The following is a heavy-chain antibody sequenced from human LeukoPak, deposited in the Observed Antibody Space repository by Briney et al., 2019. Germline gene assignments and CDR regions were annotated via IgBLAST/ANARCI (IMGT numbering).Heavy chain of an antibody. J-gene: IGHJ4*02. Sequence: PGGSPRLSCAAPGFMFHDYAIHWVRQAPGKGLEWVSLISGDGGSTFYADSVKGRFTISRDNSKNSLYLQMNSLRSDDTALYYCARESESSGWYDYWGQGTLVTVSS. D-gene: IGHD6-19*01. V-gene: IGHV3-43*02. CDR3: ARESESSGWYDY. CDR2: ISGDGGST. CDR1: GFMFHDYA.